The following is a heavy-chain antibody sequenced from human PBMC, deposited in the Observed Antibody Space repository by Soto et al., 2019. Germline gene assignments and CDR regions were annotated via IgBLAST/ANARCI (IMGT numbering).Heavy chain of an antibody. Sequence: QVQLQESGPGLVKPSGTLSLTCAVSGGSISSSNWWSWVRQPPGKGLEWIGEIYHSGSTNYNPSLMSRVTISVDKSKNHFSLKPSSVTAADTAVYYCARSAVAGTRFDYWGQGTLVTVSS. D-gene: IGHD6-19*01. CDR1: GGSISSSNW. CDR2: IYHSGST. J-gene: IGHJ4*02. CDR3: ARSAVAGTRFDY. V-gene: IGHV4-4*02.